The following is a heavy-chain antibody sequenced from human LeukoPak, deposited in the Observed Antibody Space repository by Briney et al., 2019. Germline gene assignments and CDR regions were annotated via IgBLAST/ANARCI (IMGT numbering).Heavy chain of an antibody. J-gene: IGHJ4*02. CDR3: ARDGTGYSSSWYPN. CDR2: IIPIFATT. V-gene: IGHV1-69*13. Sequence: ASVTVSFKASGGSFSSYAINWVRQAPGLGLEWMGVIIPIFATTKYAEKFQDRVTITADESTSTAYMELSSLRYEDTAVYYCARDGTGYSSSWYPNWGPGTLVTVSS. CDR1: GGSFSSYA. D-gene: IGHD6-13*01.